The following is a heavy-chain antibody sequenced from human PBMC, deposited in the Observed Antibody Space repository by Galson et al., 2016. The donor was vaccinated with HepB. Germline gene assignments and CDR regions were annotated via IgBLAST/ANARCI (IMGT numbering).Heavy chain of an antibody. CDR2: ISSSSRSI. Sequence: SLRLSCATSGFTFDDYAMHWVRQAPGRGLEWVSGISSSSRSIGYADSVKGRFTISRDNARNSLYLQMNILRDEDTAVYYCARVVYGSGSYYRFYDYWGQGTLVTVSS. CDR3: ARVVYGSGSYYRFYDY. V-gene: IGHV3-9*01. D-gene: IGHD3-10*01. J-gene: IGHJ4*02. CDR1: GFTFDDYA.